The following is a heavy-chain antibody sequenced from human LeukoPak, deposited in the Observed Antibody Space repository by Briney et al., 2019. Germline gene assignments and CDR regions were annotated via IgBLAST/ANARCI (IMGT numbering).Heavy chain of an antibody. J-gene: IGHJ4*02. CDR1: GYSFTNYW. CDR2: IYPGDSNT. Sequence: GESLKISCKGSGYSFTNYWIAWVRQMPGQGLGWMGIIYPGDSNTNCSPAFQGQVTISVDKSINTAYLQWSSLKASDTAMYYCAIDPDYGGNSDFGCWGQGTLVTVSS. D-gene: IGHD4-23*01. V-gene: IGHV5-51*01. CDR3: AIDPDYGGNSDFGC.